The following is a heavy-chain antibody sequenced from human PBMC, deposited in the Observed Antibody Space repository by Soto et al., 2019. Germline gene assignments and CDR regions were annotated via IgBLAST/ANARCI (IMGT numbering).Heavy chain of an antibody. D-gene: IGHD5-18*01. CDR1: GFTFSSYG. V-gene: IGHV3-30*18. CDR3: AKDTLGRIQLQYYGKDV. CDR2: ISYDGSNK. Sequence: QVQLVESGGGVVQPGRSLRLSCAASGFTFSSYGMHWVRQAPGKGLEWVAVISYDGSNKYYADSVKGRFTISRDNSKNTLYLQMNSLRAEDTAVYYCAKDTLGRIQLQYYGKDVW. J-gene: IGHJ6*01.